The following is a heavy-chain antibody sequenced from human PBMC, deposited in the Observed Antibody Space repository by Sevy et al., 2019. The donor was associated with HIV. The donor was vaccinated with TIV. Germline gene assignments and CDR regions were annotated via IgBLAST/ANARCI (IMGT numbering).Heavy chain of an antibody. V-gene: IGHV1-69*13. CDR1: GGIFRSNA. CDR2: IIAVFGTT. Sequence: ASVKVTRKASGGIFRSNAISWVRQAPGQGLEWMGGIIAVFGTTNYAQKFQGRVTVTADEARSTAYMELSSLGSEDTAFYYWTRDKDYYVSGNFDYWGQGTLVTVSS. D-gene: IGHD3-10*01. J-gene: IGHJ4*01. CDR3: TRDKDYYVSGNFDY.